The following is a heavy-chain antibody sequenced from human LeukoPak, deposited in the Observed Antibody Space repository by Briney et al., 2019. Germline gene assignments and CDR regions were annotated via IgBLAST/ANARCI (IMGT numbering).Heavy chain of an antibody. V-gene: IGHV3-23*01. CDR3: AKYSSGYDSFLYTGKDFDY. J-gene: IGHJ4*02. CDR2: ISGSGGST. Sequence: PGGSLRLSCAASGFTFSSYAMSWVRQAPGKGLEWVSAISGSGGSTYYADSVKGRFTISRDNSKNTLYLQMNSLRAEDTAVYYCAKYSSGYDSFLYTGKDFDYWGQGTLVTVSS. D-gene: IGHD5-12*01. CDR1: GFTFSSYA.